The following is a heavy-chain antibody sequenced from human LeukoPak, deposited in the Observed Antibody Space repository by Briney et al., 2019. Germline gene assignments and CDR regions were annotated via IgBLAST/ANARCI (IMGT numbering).Heavy chain of an antibody. J-gene: IGHJ4*02. D-gene: IGHD2-21*02. CDR1: GFTFSSYS. Sequence: GSLRLSCAASGFTFSSYSMNWVRQAPGKGLEWVSSISSSSSTIYYADSVKGRFTISRDNAKNSLYLQMNSLRAEDTAVYYCARARVVTGDFDYWGQGTLVTVSS. CDR2: ISSSSSTI. CDR3: ARARVVTGDFDY. V-gene: IGHV3-48*01.